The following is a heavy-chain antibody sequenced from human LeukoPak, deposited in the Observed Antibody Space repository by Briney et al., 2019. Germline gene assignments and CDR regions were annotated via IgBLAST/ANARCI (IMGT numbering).Heavy chain of an antibody. CDR1: GGSFSGYY. V-gene: IGHV4-34*01. CDR3: ARGYSSGWYYWFDP. J-gene: IGHJ5*02. CDR2: INHSGST. Sequence: KPSETLSLTCAVYGGSFSGYYWSWIRQPPGKGLEWIGEINHSGSTNYNPSLKSRVTISVDTSKNQFSLKLSSVTAADTAVYYCARGYSSGWYYWFDPWGQGTLVTVSS. D-gene: IGHD6-19*01.